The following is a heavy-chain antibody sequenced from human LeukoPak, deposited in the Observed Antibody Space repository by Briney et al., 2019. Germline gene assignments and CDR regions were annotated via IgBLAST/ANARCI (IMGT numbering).Heavy chain of an antibody. V-gene: IGHV4-61*02. D-gene: IGHD1-26*01. Sequence: PSETLSLTCTVSGGSISSGSYYWSWIRQPAGKGLEWIGRIYTSGSTNYNPSLKSRVTISVDTSKNQFSLKLSSVTAADTAVYYCARDEWELPTDYWGQGTLVTVSS. J-gene: IGHJ4*02. CDR2: IYTSGST. CDR3: ARDEWELPTDY. CDR1: GGSISSGSYY.